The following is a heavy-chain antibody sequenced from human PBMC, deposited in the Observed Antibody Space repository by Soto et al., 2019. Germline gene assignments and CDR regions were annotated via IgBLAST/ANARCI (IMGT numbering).Heavy chain of an antibody. V-gene: IGHV3-43*01. CDR3: AKDLPAAVGTYGMDV. J-gene: IGHJ6*02. Sequence: GGSLRLSCAASGFTFDDYTMHWVRQAPGKGLEWVSLISWDGGSTSYADSVRGRFTISRDNSKNSLYLQMNSLRTEDTALYYCAKDLPAAVGTYGMDVWGQGTTVTVSS. D-gene: IGHD6-13*01. CDR1: GFTFDDYT. CDR2: ISWDGGST.